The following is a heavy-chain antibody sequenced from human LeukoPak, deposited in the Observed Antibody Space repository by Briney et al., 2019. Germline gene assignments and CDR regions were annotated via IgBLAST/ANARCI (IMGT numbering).Heavy chain of an antibody. V-gene: IGHV1-58*02. Sequence: PVKVSCKASGFTFTSSAMQWVRQARGQRLEWIGWIVVGSGNTNYAQKFQERVTITRDMSTSTAYMELSSLRSEDTAVYYCAARGVYSRYYMDVWGKGTTVTVSS. J-gene: IGHJ6*03. CDR3: AARGVYSRYYMDV. D-gene: IGHD3-10*01. CDR2: IVVGSGNT. CDR1: GFTFTSSA.